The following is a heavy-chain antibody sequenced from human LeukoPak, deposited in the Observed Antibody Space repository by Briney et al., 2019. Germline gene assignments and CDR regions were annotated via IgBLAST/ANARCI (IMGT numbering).Heavy chain of an antibody. CDR2: IAPIFGPA. Sequence: SVKVSCKAFGGTFSSYVINWVRQAPGQGPEWMGGIAPIFGPAKYAQKFQGRVTITADEFTTTAYMELSSLRSEDTAVYYCAHNRFYYDTSSYEGDYYYHYYMDVWGEGTTVTVSS. CDR1: GGTFSSYV. CDR3: AHNRFYYDTSSYEGDYYYHYYMDV. J-gene: IGHJ6*03. V-gene: IGHV1-69*13. D-gene: IGHD3-22*01.